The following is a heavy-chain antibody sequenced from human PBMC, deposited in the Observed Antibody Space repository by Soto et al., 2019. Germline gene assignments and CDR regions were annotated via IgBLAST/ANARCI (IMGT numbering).Heavy chain of an antibody. J-gene: IGHJ6*02. V-gene: IGHV3-30-3*01. CDR1: GFTFSSYA. CDR3: ARGANSGYDHLSGVYGMDV. D-gene: IGHD5-12*01. CDR2: ISYDGSNK. Sequence: QVQLVESGGGVVQPGRSLRLSCAASGFTFSSYAMHWVRQAPGKGLEWVAVISYDGSNKYYADSVKGRFTISRDNSKNTLYLQMNSLRAEDTAVYYCARGANSGYDHLSGVYGMDVWGQGTTVTVSS.